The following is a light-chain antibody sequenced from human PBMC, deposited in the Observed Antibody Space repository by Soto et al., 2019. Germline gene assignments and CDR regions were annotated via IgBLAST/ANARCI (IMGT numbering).Light chain of an antibody. CDR1: SDYTTYA. V-gene: IGLV4-69*01. J-gene: IGLJ3*02. Sequence: QPVLTQSPSASGSLGASVKLTCTLSSDYTTYAIAWHQQQSEKGPRFLMKINYDGTHSKGDGFFDRFSDPSSGAERHLTISSLHSEDEADYYCQSLGTGIQVFGGGTKLTVL. CDR2: INYDGTH. CDR3: QSLGTGIQV.